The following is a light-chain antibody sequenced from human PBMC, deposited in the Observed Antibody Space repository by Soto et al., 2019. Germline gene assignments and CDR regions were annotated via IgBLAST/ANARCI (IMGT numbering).Light chain of an antibody. J-gene: IGLJ1*01. Sequence: QSVLTQPASVSGSPGQSITTSCTGISSDVGSYNHVSWYQQHPGKAPKLMIYEGSERPSGVSNRFSASKSGNTASLTISGLQAEDEADYYCCSYARSTLYAFATGTKVTVL. V-gene: IGLV2-23*01. CDR1: SSDVGSYNH. CDR2: EGS. CDR3: CSYARSTLYA.